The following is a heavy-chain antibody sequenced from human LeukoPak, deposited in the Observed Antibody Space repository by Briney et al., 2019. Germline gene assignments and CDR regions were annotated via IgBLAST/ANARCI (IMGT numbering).Heavy chain of an antibody. Sequence: GGSLRLSCAASGFTFSSYEMNWVRQAPGKGLEWVSYISSSGSTIYYADSVKGRFTISRDNAKNSLYLQMNSPRAEDTAVYYCARAAGYELFDYWGQGTLVTVSS. CDR3: ARAAGYELFDY. V-gene: IGHV3-48*03. D-gene: IGHD5-12*01. CDR2: ISSSGSTI. CDR1: GFTFSSYE. J-gene: IGHJ4*02.